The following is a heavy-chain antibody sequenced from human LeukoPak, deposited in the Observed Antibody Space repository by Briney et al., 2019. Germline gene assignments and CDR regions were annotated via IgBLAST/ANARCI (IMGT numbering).Heavy chain of an antibody. D-gene: IGHD3-22*01. CDR3: GRDVMYYYDSGVSGFDP. CDR1: GGSISSYY. J-gene: IGHJ5*02. Sequence: SETLSLTCTVSGGSISSYYWSWIRQPPGKGLEWIGYIYYSGSTNYNPSLKSRLTMSVDMSKNQFSLRLSSVTEADTAVYYCGRDVMYYYDSGVSGFDPWGQGTLVTVSS. V-gene: IGHV4-59*01. CDR2: IYYSGST.